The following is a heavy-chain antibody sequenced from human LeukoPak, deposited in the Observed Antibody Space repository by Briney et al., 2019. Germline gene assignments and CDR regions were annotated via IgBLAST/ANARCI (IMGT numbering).Heavy chain of an antibody. CDR3: ASATTYCGADCYPLDAFDI. CDR2: INPNSGGT. Sequence: ASVKVSCKASGYTFTGYYMHWVRQAPGQGLEWMGWINPNSGGTNYAQKFLGRIIMTRDTSISTAYMELSRLRSDDTAVYYCASATTYCGADCYPLDAFDIWGQGTMVTVSS. V-gene: IGHV1-2*02. J-gene: IGHJ3*02. CDR1: GYTFTGYY. D-gene: IGHD2-21*02.